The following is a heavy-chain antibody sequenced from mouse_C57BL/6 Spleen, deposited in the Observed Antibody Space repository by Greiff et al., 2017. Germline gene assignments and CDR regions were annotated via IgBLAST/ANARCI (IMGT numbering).Heavy chain of an antibody. CDR2: IDPETGGT. Sequence: QVQLQQSGAELVRPGASVTLSCKASGYTFTDYEMHWVKQTPVHGLEWIGAIDPETGGTAYNQKFKGKAILTADKSSSTAYMELRSLTSEDSAVYYCTRDGTTVVAKDYFDVWGTGTTVTVSS. CDR1: GYTFTDYE. D-gene: IGHD1-1*01. CDR3: TRDGTTVVAKDYFDV. J-gene: IGHJ1*03. V-gene: IGHV1-15*01.